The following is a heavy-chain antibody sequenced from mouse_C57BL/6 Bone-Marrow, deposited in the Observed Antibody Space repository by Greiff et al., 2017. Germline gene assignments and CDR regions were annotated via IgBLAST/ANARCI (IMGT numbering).Heavy chain of an antibody. CDR2: ISSGSSTI. V-gene: IGHV5-17*01. CDR1: GFTFSDYG. Sequence: EVKVEESGGGLVQPGGSLKLSCAASGFTFSDYGMHWVRQAPEKGLEWVAYISSGSSTIYYADTVKGRFTISRGNAKNTLFLQMTSLRSEETAMYYCATYYSKGVAMDFGGQGTAVTVSS. D-gene: IGHD2-5*01. J-gene: IGHJ4*01. CDR3: ATYYSKGVAMDF.